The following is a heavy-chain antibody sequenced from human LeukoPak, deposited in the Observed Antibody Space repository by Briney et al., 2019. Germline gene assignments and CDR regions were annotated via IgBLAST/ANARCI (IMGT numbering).Heavy chain of an antibody. CDR3: AKVVRGDTMIVVVITTGEAYFDY. D-gene: IGHD3-22*01. V-gene: IGHV3-30-3*01. CDR2: ISYDGSNK. J-gene: IGHJ4*02. Sequence: GGSLRLSCAASGFTFSSYAMHWVRQAPGKGLEWVAVISYDGSNKYYADSVKGRFPISRDNSKNTLYLQMNSLRAEDTAVYYCAKVVRGDTMIVVVITTGEAYFDYWGQGTLVTVSS. CDR1: GFTFSSYA.